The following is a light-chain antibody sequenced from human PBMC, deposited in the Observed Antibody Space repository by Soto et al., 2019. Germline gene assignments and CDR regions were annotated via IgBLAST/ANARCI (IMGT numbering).Light chain of an antibody. CDR1: SSNIGSNY. V-gene: IGLV1-47*01. J-gene: IGLJ2*01. Sequence: QSVLTQPPSASGTPGQRVTISCSGSSSNIGSNYVYWYQQLPGTAPKLLINRNNQRPSGVPDRFSGSNSGTSASLAISGLRSDDEADYFCAAWDDSLSGVVFGGGTQLTVL. CDR3: AAWDDSLSGVV. CDR2: RNN.